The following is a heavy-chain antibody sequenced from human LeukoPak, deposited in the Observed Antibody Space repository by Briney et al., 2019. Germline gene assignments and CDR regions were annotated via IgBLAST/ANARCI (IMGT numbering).Heavy chain of an antibody. Sequence: ASVKVSCKASGYTFTSYGISWVRQAPGQGLEWMGWISAYNGNTNYAQKLQGRVTMTTDTSTSTAYMELRSLRSDDTAVYYCARGPVYYYDSSGYYYLWKDDAFDIWGQGTMVTVSS. CDR1: GYTFTSYG. CDR3: ARGPVYYYDSSGYYYLWKDDAFDI. D-gene: IGHD3-22*01. J-gene: IGHJ3*02. V-gene: IGHV1-18*01. CDR2: ISAYNGNT.